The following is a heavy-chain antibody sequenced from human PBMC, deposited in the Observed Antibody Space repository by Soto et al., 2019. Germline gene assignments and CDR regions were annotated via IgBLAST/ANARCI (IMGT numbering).Heavy chain of an antibody. CDR3: ARENYDFWSGSSYYYYYYMDV. V-gene: IGHV3-72*01. CDR2: TRNKANSYTT. D-gene: IGHD3-3*01. CDR1: GFTFSDHY. J-gene: IGHJ6*03. Sequence: PGGSLRLSCAASGFTFSDHYMDWVRQAPGKGLEWVGRTRNKANSYTTEYAASVKGRFTISRDDSKNSLYLQMNSLKTEDTAVYYCARENYDFWSGSSYYYYYYMDVWGKGTTVTVSS.